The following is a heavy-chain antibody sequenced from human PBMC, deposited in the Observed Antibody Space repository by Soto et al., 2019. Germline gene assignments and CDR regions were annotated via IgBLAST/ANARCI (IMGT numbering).Heavy chain of an antibody. J-gene: IGHJ6*02. CDR1: GFTFSSYG. V-gene: IGHV3-33*06. CDR3: VKDMGQAAVGIRYPYGLDV. Sequence: GGSLRLSCAASGFTFSSYGMHWVRQAPGKGLEWVAVIWYDGSNKYYADSVKGRFTISRDNSKNTLYLQMNSLRAEDTAVYYCVKDMGQAAVGIRYPYGLDVWGLGTTVTVSS. D-gene: IGHD6-13*01. CDR2: IWYDGSNK.